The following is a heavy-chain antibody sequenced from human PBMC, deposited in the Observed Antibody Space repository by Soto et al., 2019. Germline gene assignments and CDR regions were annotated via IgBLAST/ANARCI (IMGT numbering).Heavy chain of an antibody. V-gene: IGHV4-59*01. J-gene: IGHJ5*02. Sequence: SETLSLTCTVSGGSISSYYWSWIRQPPGKGLEWIGYIYYSGSTNYNPSLKSRVTISVDTSKNQFSLKLSSVTAADTAVYYCARVGTMVRGVTKDNWFDPWGQGTLVTVS. CDR1: GGSISSYY. CDR3: ARVGTMVRGVTKDNWFDP. CDR2: IYYSGST. D-gene: IGHD3-10*01.